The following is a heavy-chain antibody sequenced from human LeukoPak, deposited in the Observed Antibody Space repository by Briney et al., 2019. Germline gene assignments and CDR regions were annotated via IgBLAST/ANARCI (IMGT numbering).Heavy chain of an antibody. V-gene: IGHV1-2*02. D-gene: IGHD2-21*01. Sequence: GASVKLSCKASGYAFTGYYMHWVRQPPGQGLEWMGWINPNSGGTNYAQKFQGRVTMTRDTSISTAYMELSRLRSDDTAVYYCARGDPIPPRNWFDPLGQGTLASLSS. J-gene: IGHJ5*02. CDR1: GYAFTGYY. CDR3: ARGDPIPPRNWFDP. CDR2: INPNSGGT.